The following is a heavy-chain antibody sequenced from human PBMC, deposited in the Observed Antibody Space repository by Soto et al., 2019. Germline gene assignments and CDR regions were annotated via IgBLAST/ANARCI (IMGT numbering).Heavy chain of an antibody. Sequence: ASVKVSCKASGYTFTSYAMHWVRQAPGQRLEWMGWINAGNGNTKYSQKFQGRVTITRDTSASTAYMELSSLRSEDTAVYYCARDGVNWNYADYWGQATLVTVPS. J-gene: IGHJ4*02. V-gene: IGHV1-3*01. CDR1: GYTFTSYA. CDR2: INAGNGNT. D-gene: IGHD1-7*01. CDR3: ARDGVNWNYADY.